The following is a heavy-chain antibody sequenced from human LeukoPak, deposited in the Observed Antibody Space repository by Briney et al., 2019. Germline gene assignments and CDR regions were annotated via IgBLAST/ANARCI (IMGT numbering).Heavy chain of an antibody. CDR2: IYTSGST. V-gene: IGHV4-4*07. D-gene: IGHD3-3*01. Sequence: SETLSLTCTVSGGSISSYYWSWIRQPAGKGLEWIGRIYTSGSTNYNPSLKSRVTISVDKSKNQFSLKLSPVTAADTAVYYCAVDFWSGSHRGYWGQGTLVTVSS. CDR1: GGSISSYY. CDR3: AVDFWSGSHRGY. J-gene: IGHJ4*02.